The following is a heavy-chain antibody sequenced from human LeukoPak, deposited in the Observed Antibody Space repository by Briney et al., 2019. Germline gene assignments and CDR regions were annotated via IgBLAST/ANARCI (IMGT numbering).Heavy chain of an antibody. CDR3: ARQYCSTTSCYAVFDY. V-gene: IGHV2-5*02. CDR1: GFSLSTSGVD. Sequence: SGPTLGNPTQTLTLTFTFSGFSLSTSGVDVGWIRQPPVKALEWLALIDWDDDKRYSPSRKSRLTITNDTSKNQVVLTMTNMDPVDTATYYCARQYCSTTSCYAVFDYWGQGTLVTVSS. CDR2: IDWDDDK. J-gene: IGHJ4*02. D-gene: IGHD2-2*01.